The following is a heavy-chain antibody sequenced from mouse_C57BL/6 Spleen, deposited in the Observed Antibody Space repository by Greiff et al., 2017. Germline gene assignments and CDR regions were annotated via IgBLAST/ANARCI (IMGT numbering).Heavy chain of an antibody. CDR3: ARNDYDVGRFAY. CDR1: GYTFTSYW. CDR2: IHPNSGST. J-gene: IGHJ3*01. Sequence: QVQLKQPGAELVKPGASVKLSCKASGYTFTSYWMHWVKQRPGQGLEWIGMIHPNSGSTNYNEKFKSKATLTVDKSSSTAYMQLSSLTSEDSAVYYCARNDYDVGRFAYWGQGTLVTVSA. V-gene: IGHV1-64*01. D-gene: IGHD2-4*01.